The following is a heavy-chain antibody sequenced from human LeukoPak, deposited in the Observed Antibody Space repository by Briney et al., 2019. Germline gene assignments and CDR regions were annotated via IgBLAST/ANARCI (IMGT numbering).Heavy chain of an antibody. J-gene: IGHJ6*03. CDR3: ARVGNPVFYYYMDV. D-gene: IGHD1-14*01. V-gene: IGHV1-18*01. CDR2: ISTYNGNT. Sequence: ASVKVSCKASGYTFISYGITWVRQAPGQGLEWMGWISTYNGNTNCAQKLQGRVTMTTDTSTSTAYMELRSLRSDDTAVYYCARVGNPVFYYYMDVWGKGATVTVSS. CDR1: GYTFISYG.